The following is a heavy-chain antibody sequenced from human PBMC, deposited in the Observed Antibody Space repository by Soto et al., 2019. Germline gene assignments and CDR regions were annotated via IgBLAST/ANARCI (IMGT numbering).Heavy chain of an antibody. J-gene: IGHJ6*02. D-gene: IGHD2-2*01. CDR2: ISAGGENT. V-gene: IGHV3-23*01. CDR3: AKDSKSPEVSAARVYGVAV. CDR1: GFTFGSYA. Sequence: DVQLLESGGGLVQPGGSLRLSCAASGFTFGSYAMTWVRQAPGRGLEWVSVISAGGENTYYADSVKGRFTISRDNSKNTVYLQMNNLGAEDTATYHCAKDSKSPEVSAARVYGVAVWGQGTTVTVSS.